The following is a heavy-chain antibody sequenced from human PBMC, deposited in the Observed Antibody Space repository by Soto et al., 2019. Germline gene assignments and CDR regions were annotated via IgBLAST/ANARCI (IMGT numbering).Heavy chain of an antibody. CDR2: IDSDGSST. CDR3: ARGRPYGMDV. V-gene: IGHV3-74*01. CDR1: GFTFGSYW. Sequence: EVQLVESGGGLVQPGGSLRVSCAASGFTFGSYWMNWVRQAPGKGLVWVSRIDSDGSSTTYADSVKGRFTTPRDNAKNTLYLQMSSLRVEDTAVYYCARGRPYGMDVWGQGTTVTVSS. J-gene: IGHJ6*02.